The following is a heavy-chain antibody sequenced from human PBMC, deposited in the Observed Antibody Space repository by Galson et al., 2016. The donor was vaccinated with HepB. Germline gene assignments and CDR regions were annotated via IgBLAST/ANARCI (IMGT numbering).Heavy chain of an antibody. V-gene: IGHV3-23*01. J-gene: IGHJ4*02. Sequence: SLRLSCAASEFAFIDYGMSWVRQAPGKGLEWVSGIHASGVTTYYADPVKGRFTISRDNSINTLYLQMRPLRAEDTAVYYCTRAGGVSATHHPDYWGQGTLVTVSS. CDR3: TRAGGVSATHHPDY. CDR2: IHASGVTT. D-gene: IGHD2-15*01. CDR1: EFAFIDYG.